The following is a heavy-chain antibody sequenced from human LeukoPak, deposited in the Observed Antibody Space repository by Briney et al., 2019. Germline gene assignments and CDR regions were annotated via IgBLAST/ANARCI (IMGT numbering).Heavy chain of an antibody. CDR3: ARFLGSSYYYYYMDV. CDR1: GYTFTSYG. V-gene: IGHV1-18*01. Sequence: ASVKVSCKASGYTFTSYGISWVRQAPGQGLEWMGWISTYNGDTNYAQKLQGRVTMTTDTSTNTAYMELRSLRSDDTAVYYCARFLGSSYYYYYMDVWGKGTTVTVSS. D-gene: IGHD6-6*01. J-gene: IGHJ6*03. CDR2: ISTYNGDT.